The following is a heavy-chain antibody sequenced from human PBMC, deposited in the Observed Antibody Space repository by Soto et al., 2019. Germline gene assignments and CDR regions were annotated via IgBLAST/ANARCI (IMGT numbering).Heavy chain of an antibody. CDR2: IYHSGST. Sequence: LSLTCAVSGGSISSGGYSWSWIRQPPGKGLEWIGYIYHSGSTYYNPSLKSRVTISVDRSKNQFSLKLSSVTAADTAVYYCARGRLDAFDIWGQGTMVTVSS. J-gene: IGHJ3*02. CDR1: GGSISSGGYS. V-gene: IGHV4-30-2*01. CDR3: ARGRLDAFDI.